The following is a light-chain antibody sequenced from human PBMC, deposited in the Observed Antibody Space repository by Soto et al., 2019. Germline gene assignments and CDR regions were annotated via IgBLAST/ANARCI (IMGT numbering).Light chain of an antibody. V-gene: IGKV3-15*01. CDR1: QSVRSN. CDR3: QKYNNWPPIT. J-gene: IGKJ4*01. CDR2: GAS. Sequence: VVMTQSPATLSVSPGERATLSCRASQSVRSNLAWYQQKPGQAPRLLIYGASTRATGIPARFSGSGSGTEFNLTISSLQSEDFAVYYCQKYNNWPPITFGGGTKVEIK.